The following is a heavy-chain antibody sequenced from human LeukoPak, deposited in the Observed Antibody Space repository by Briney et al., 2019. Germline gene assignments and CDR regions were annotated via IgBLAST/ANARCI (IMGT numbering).Heavy chain of an antibody. CDR2: IYTSGST. CDR3: ASEVAYDFYYYYMDV. Sequence: SETLSLTCTVSGGSISSGSYYWSWIRQPAGKGLEWIGRIYTSGSTNYNPSLKSRVTISVDTSKNQFSLKLSSVTAADAAVYYCASEVAYDFYYYYMDVWGKGTTVTVSS. J-gene: IGHJ6*03. CDR1: GGSISSGSYY. D-gene: IGHD3-3*01. V-gene: IGHV4-61*02.